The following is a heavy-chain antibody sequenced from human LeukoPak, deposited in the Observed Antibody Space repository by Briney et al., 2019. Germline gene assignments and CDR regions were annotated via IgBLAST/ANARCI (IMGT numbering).Heavy chain of an antibody. Sequence: LPGGSLRLSCAASGFTFSKNWMTWVRQAPGKGLEWVANINADGSEKYFVDSVKGRFTLSRDNAKNSLSLQMNSLRAEDTAIYFCSSLGRGRYCSDTNCSDSYFLDVWGTGTTVTVSS. CDR1: GFTFSKNW. J-gene: IGHJ6*03. CDR2: INADGSEK. V-gene: IGHV3-7*03. D-gene: IGHD2-2*01. CDR3: SSLGRGRYCSDTNCSDSYFLDV.